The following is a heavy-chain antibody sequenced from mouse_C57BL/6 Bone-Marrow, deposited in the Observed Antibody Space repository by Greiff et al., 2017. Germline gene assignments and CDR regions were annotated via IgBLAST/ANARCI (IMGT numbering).Heavy chain of an antibody. V-gene: IGHV1-4*01. CDR3: ARCTTVVAHWYFDF. D-gene: IGHD1-1*01. CDR2: INPSSGYT. CDR1: GYTFTSYT. Sequence: QVQLQQSGAELARPGASVKMSCKASGYTFTSYTMHWVKQRPGQGLEWIGYINPSSGYTKYNQKFKDKATLTADKSSSTAYMQLSSLTSEDSAVYYCARCTTVVAHWYFDFWGTGTTVTVSS. J-gene: IGHJ1*03.